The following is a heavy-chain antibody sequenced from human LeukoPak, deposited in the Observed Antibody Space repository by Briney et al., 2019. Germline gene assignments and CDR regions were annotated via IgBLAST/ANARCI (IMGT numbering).Heavy chain of an antibody. J-gene: IGHJ3*02. V-gene: IGHV4-61*02. CDR3: ARGFGVVTIEGFVAFDT. CDR2: IYTSGST. CDR1: GGSISSGSYY. Sequence: SETLSLTCTVSGGSISSGSYYWSWIRQPAGKGLEWIGRIYTSGSTNYNPSLKSRVTISVDTSKNQFSLKLSSVTAADTAVYYCARGFGVVTIEGFVAFDTWGQGTMVTVSS. D-gene: IGHD3-3*01.